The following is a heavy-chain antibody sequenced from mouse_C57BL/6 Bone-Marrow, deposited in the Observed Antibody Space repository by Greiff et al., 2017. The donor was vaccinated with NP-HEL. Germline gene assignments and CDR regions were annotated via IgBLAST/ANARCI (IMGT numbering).Heavy chain of an antibody. V-gene: IGHV5-4*01. CDR3: ARSLPSYNFDY. Sequence: EVQVVESGGGLVKPGGSLKLSCAASGFTFSSYAMSWVRQTPEKRLEWVATISDGGSYTYYPDNVKGRFTISRDNAKNNLYLQMSHLKSEDTAMYYCARSLPSYNFDYWGKGTTLTVSS. J-gene: IGHJ2*01. CDR1: GFTFSSYA. D-gene: IGHD2-10*01. CDR2: ISDGGSYT.